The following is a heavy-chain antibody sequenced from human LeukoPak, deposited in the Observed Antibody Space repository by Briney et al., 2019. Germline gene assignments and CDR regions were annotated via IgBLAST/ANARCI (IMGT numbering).Heavy chain of an antibody. V-gene: IGHV3-30-3*01. CDR2: ISYDGSNK. CDR3: ARGRLEETTVTTTDDY. J-gene: IGHJ4*02. Sequence: GRSLRLSCAASGFTFSSYGLHWVRQAPGKGLEWVAVISYDGSNKYYADSVKGRFTISRDNSKNTLYLQMNSLRAEDTAVYYCARGRLEETTVTTTDDYWGQGTLVTVSS. CDR1: GFTFSSYG. D-gene: IGHD4-17*01.